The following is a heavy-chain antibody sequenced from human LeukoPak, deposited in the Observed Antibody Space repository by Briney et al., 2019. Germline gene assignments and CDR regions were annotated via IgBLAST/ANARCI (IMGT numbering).Heavy chain of an antibody. D-gene: IGHD2-2*01. Sequence: APVRVSCTASGYTFSGYYMHWVRQAPGQGLEWMGWNNPNSGGRNYAKKFQGRVTMTRDTSISTDYMGLSRLRSDDTAVYYCAGGSIVVVPAAYYYYGMDVWGQGTTVTVSS. CDR3: AGGSIVVVPAAYYYYGMDV. V-gene: IGHV1-2*02. CDR2: NNPNSGGR. J-gene: IGHJ6*02. CDR1: GYTFSGYY.